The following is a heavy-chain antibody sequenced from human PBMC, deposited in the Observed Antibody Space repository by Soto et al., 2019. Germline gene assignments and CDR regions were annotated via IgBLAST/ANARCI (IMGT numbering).Heavy chain of an antibody. J-gene: IGHJ5*02. CDR2: TYYGGST. CDR1: GGSISSGNYY. D-gene: IGHD6-19*01. Sequence: SETLSLTCTVSGGSISSGNYYWTWIRQPPGKGLEWIGYTYYGGSTSYNPSLQSRIAISVDTSKNQFSLRLNSLTAADTAVYYCARVPYPQWPAGENWFDPWGQGTLVTVSS. V-gene: IGHV4-30-4*01. CDR3: ARVPYPQWPAGENWFDP.